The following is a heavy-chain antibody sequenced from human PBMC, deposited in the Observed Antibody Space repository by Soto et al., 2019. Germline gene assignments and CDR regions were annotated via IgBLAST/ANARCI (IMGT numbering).Heavy chain of an antibody. CDR3: ASSSGYDILTGYYFGVGKWGLAP. D-gene: IGHD3-9*01. CDR1: GYTFTSYD. V-gene: IGHV1-8*01. CDR2: MNPNSGNT. J-gene: IGHJ5*02. Sequence: QVQLVQSGAEVKKPGASVKVSCKASGYTFTSYDINWVRQATGQGLEWMGWMNPNSGNTGYAQKFQGRVTMTRTTSISTAYMELSSLRSEDTAVYYCASSSGYDILTGYYFGVGKWGLAPWGQGTLVTVSS.